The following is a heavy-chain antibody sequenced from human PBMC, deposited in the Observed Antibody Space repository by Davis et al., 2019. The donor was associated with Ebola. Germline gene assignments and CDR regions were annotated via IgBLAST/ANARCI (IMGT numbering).Heavy chain of an antibody. D-gene: IGHD4-17*01. Sequence: GGSLRLSCAASGFTFTTYAMAWVRQAPGKGLEWVSGISGSGGTTYYADSVKGRFTISRDNSKNTLFLQMNSLRVEDTAVYYCAKSVWTTVTSYYFDYWGQGTLVTVSS. CDR3: AKSVWTTVTSYYFDY. CDR2: ISGSGGTT. J-gene: IGHJ4*02. V-gene: IGHV3-23*01. CDR1: GFTFTTYA.